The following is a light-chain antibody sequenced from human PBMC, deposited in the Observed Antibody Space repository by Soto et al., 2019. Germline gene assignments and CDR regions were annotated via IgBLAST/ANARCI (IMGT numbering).Light chain of an antibody. Sequence: DIQMTQSPSTLSASVGDRVTITCRASQSISTWLAWYQQKPAKAPKLLIYDASTLESGVQSRFSCSGSGTEFNLTVSSLQPDDFATYYFQQSNSYSLITVGGGTKVDIK. V-gene: IGKV1-5*01. CDR3: QQSNSYSLIT. CDR1: QSISTW. CDR2: DAS. J-gene: IGKJ4*01.